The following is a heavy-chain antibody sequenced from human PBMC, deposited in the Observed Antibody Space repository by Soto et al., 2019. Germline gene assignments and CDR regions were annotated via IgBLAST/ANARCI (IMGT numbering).Heavy chain of an antibody. CDR2: LSSSGSTV. Sequence: QVQLVEAGGGLGKPEGSLRLSCAASGFTFSDYYMSWIRQAPGKGLEWVSYLSSSGSTVYYAAAVKGRFTISRDNAKNSLYLQMNSLRAEDTPVYYFARRGSSSCGRVYWGQGTLVSVSS. V-gene: IGHV3-11*01. CDR3: ARRGSSSCGRVY. CDR1: GFTFSDYY. J-gene: IGHJ4*02. D-gene: IGHD6-6*01.